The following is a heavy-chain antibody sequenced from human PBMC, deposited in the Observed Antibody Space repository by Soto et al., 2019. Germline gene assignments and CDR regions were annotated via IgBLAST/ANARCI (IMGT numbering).Heavy chain of an antibody. Sequence: QVQLAESGGGVVQPGRSLRLSCVASGFTFTTYSIHWLRQAPGKGLEWVSVVSWDGKVKYYADSVKGRFTASRDNFKNTAFLEMNSLTTEDTSVYYCAKADSNDHWYFDFWGRGTRVTVSS. CDR2: VSWDGKVK. D-gene: IGHD6-13*01. J-gene: IGHJ2*01. V-gene: IGHV3-30*18. CDR1: GFTFTTYS. CDR3: AKADSNDHWYFDF.